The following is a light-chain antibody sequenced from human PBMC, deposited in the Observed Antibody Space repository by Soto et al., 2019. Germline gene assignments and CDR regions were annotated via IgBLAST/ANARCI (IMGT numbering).Light chain of an antibody. CDR3: QQYVTSQLT. J-gene: IGKJ4*01. CDR1: QSVTYGY. V-gene: IGKV3-20*01. CDR2: GAS. Sequence: DIVLTQSPGTLFLSPGERATLSCRASQSVTYGYLAWYQLKPGQAPRLLIFGASIRATGIPDRFSGSGSGTDFTLSISRLETEDFAVYYCQQYVTSQLTFGGGTEVAIK.